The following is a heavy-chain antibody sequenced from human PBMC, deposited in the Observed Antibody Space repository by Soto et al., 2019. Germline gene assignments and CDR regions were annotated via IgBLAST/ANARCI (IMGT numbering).Heavy chain of an antibody. CDR1: GFTFGDYA. V-gene: IGHV3-49*03. Sequence: GGSLRLSCTASGFTFGDYAMSWFRQAPGKGLEWVGFIRSKAYGGTTEYAASVKGRFTISGDDSKSIAYLQMNSLKTEDTAVYYCTSPYSIAARPAYYYYMDVWGKGTTVTVSS. D-gene: IGHD6-6*01. CDR3: TSPYSIAARPAYYYYMDV. CDR2: IRSKAYGGTT. J-gene: IGHJ6*03.